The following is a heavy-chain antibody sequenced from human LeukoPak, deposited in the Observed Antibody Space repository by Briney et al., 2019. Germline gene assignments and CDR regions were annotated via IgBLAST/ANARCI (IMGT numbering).Heavy chain of an antibody. CDR1: GFTFSSYW. CDR3: ARDGGGSVYYFDY. J-gene: IGHJ4*02. V-gene: IGHV3-74*01. Sequence: GGSLRLSCAASGFTFSSYWMHWVRQAPGKGLVWVSRINSDGSSTSYAESVKGRFTISRNNAKNTLYLQMNSLRAEDTAVYYCARDGGGSVYYFDYWGQGTLVTVSS. CDR2: INSDGSST. D-gene: IGHD2-15*01.